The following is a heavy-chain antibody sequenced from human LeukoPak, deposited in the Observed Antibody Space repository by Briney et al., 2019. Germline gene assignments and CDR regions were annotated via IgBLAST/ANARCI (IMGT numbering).Heavy chain of an antibody. CDR2: INPSAGST. V-gene: IGHV1-46*03. Sequence: ASVKVSCKASGYTFASYYMHWVRQAPGQGLEWMGIINPSAGSTSYAQKFQGRVTMTRDTSTSTVYMELSSLRSEDTAVYYCARGHIVATYSRCFDPWGQGTLVTVSS. CDR3: ARGHIVATYSRCFDP. CDR1: GYTFASYY. J-gene: IGHJ5*02. D-gene: IGHD5-12*01.